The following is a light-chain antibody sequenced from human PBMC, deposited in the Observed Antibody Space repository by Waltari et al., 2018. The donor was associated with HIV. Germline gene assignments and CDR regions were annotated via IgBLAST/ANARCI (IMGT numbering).Light chain of an antibody. Sequence: QSALTQPASVSGSPGQSITISCTGTSSDVGAYNYVSGYQLSPGKAPKVIMFEVNNRPSGVSDRFSGSKSGNTASLTISGLQVEDEAVYFCSSFGRGNTVLFGGGTKVTVL. J-gene: IGLJ2*01. CDR2: EVN. CDR1: SSDVGAYNY. V-gene: IGLV2-14*01. CDR3: SSFGRGNTVL.